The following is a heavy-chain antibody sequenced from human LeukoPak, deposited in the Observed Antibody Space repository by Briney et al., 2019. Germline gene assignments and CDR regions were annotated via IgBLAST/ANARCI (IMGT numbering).Heavy chain of an antibody. CDR1: GDSITSTTSY. J-gene: IGHJ4*02. V-gene: IGHV4-39*01. CDR2: IYYSGIT. CDR3: ARLPYYYDSSGSIY. D-gene: IGHD3-22*01. Sequence: SETLSLTCTVSGDSITSTTSYWGWFRQPPGKGLEWIANIYYSGITYYNPSLKSRVTISVDTSKNQFSLKLSSVTAADTAVYYCARLPYYYDSSGSIYWGQGTLVTVSS.